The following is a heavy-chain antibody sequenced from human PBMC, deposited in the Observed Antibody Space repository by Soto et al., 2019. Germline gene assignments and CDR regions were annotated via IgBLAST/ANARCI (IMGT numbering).Heavy chain of an antibody. Sequence: KTSETLSLTCSVSGGSVSNKTYYWIWIRQPPGKRLEWIGYVYYSGTTNYNPSLKSRVTISVDLSRNQFSLRLSSVTTADTALYYCARTTAVPNTLRSRYFFDYWGQGTLVTVSS. J-gene: IGHJ4*02. CDR2: VYYSGTT. CDR1: GGSVSNKTYY. CDR3: ARTTAVPNTLRSRYFFDY. V-gene: IGHV4-61*01. D-gene: IGHD4-17*01.